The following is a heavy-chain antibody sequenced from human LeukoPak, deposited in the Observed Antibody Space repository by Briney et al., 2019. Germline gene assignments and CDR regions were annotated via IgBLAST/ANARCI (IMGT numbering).Heavy chain of an antibody. CDR1: GASFNAFQ. CDR3: ARLRRHTIIPGPQKPSWFDA. CDR2: VNPSGGT. D-gene: IGHD3-10*01. J-gene: IGHJ5*02. Sequence: SETLSLTCAVSGASFNAFQWSWIRQSPGKGLEWIGDVNPSGGTSYTPSLKSRLTISIDMSKNQFSLNLSSLTAADTAVYFCARLRRHTIIPGPQKPSWFDAWGQGILVTVSS. V-gene: IGHV4-34*01.